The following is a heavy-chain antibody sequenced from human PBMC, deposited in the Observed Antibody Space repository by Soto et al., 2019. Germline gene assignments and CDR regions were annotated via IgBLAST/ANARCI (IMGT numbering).Heavy chain of an antibody. Sequence: ASVRVSCTASGYTFTGYYMHWVRQAPGQGLEWMGWINPNSGGTNYAQKFQVRVTMTRDTSISTAYMELSRLRSDDTAVYYCAMTTVTTGFDYWGQGTLVTVSS. CDR2: INPNSGGT. CDR1: GYTFTGYY. CDR3: AMTTVTTGFDY. V-gene: IGHV1-2*02. J-gene: IGHJ4*02. D-gene: IGHD4-4*01.